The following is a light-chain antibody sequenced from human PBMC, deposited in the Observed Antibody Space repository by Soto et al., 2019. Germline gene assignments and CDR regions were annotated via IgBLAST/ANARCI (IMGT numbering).Light chain of an antibody. Sequence: EIVLTQSPGTLSLSPGERATLSCRASQSISTSNLGWYQQKPGQAPRLLLYGTSNRAGGVPARFSGSGSGTDLTLTISRMYPEDFVVYYYQQDSRSPDWDRWTFGKGTKLEV. V-gene: IGKV3-20*01. J-gene: IGKJ1*01. CDR3: QQDSRSPDWDRWT. CDR1: QSISTSN. CDR2: GTS.